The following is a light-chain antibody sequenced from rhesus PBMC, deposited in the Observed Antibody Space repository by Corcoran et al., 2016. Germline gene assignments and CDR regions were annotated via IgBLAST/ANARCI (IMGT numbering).Light chain of an antibody. Sequence: DIQMTQSPSLLSVSGGDKVTITCRARQATSRRLAWYQQKPGKAPTLLIYKASGLQSGVPSRLSGSGSRTDFTLTICTLQPADFSTYYCLHSSTSPTTFGPGTQVEIK. CDR1: QATSRR. J-gene: IGKJ1*01. CDR2: KAS. CDR3: LHSSTSPTT. V-gene: IGKV1-22*01.